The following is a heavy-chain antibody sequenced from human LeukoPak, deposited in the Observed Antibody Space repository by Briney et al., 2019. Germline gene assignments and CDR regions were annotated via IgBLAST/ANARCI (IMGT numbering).Heavy chain of an antibody. J-gene: IGHJ4*02. Sequence: PSETLSLTCAVYGGSFSGYYWSWIRQPPGKGLEWIGEINHSGSTNYNPSLKSRVTISVDTSKNQFPLKLSSVTAADTAVYYCASTQQLAYFDYWGQGTLVTVSS. CDR3: ASTQQLAYFDY. D-gene: IGHD6-13*01. CDR2: INHSGST. CDR1: GGSFSGYY. V-gene: IGHV4-34*01.